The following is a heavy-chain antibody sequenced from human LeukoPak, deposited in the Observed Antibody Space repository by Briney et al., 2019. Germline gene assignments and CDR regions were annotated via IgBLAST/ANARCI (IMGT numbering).Heavy chain of an antibody. J-gene: IGHJ3*02. D-gene: IGHD1-26*01. CDR1: GFTVSSNY. CDR3: AREMYSGTYNDAFGI. V-gene: IGHV3-53*01. CDR2: IRSDGST. Sequence: GGSLRLSCTASGFTVSSNYMSWVRQAPGKGLEWVSVIRSDGSTNHADSVKGRFTISRDNSKNTLYLQMNNLRAEDTAMYYCAREMYSGTYNDAFGIWGQGTKVTVSS.